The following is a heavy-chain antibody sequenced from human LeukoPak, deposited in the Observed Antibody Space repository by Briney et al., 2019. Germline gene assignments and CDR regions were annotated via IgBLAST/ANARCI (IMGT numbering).Heavy chain of an antibody. CDR2: IKNDGAVK. Sequence: PGGSLRLSCAASGFTFSYHWMTWVRQAPGKGLEWVANIKNDGAVKNYVDSVKGRFTISRDNAKNSLYLQMNSLRAEDTAVYYCAKDSYCKGDFWGQGVLVTVSS. CDR3: AKDSYCKGDF. D-gene: IGHD2-21*01. J-gene: IGHJ4*02. V-gene: IGHV3-7*01. CDR1: GFTFSYHW.